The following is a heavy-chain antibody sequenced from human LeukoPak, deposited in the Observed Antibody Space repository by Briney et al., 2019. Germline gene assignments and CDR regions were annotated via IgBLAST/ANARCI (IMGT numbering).Heavy chain of an antibody. CDR3: ARDGYSSGWYRGFYYYYMDV. J-gene: IGHJ6*03. Sequence: GGSLRLSCAASGFTFASYSMNWVRQAPGKGPEWVSYISDSSDSIYYADPVKGRFTISRDNAKYSLYLQMNSLRAEDTAVYYCARDGYSSGWYRGFYYYYMDVWGKGTTVTVSS. V-gene: IGHV3-48*04. D-gene: IGHD6-19*01. CDR1: GFTFASYS. CDR2: ISDSSDSI.